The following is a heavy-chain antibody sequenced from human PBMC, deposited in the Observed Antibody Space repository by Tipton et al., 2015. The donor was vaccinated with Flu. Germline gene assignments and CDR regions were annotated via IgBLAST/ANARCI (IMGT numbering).Heavy chain of an antibody. J-gene: IGHJ6*02. CDR1: GFTFSSYE. CDR3: ARVDSSSPPSAYYYYYGMDV. Sequence: SLRLSCAASGFTFSSYEMNWVRQAPGKGLEWVSYISSSGSTIYYADSVKGRFTISRDNAKNSLYLQMNSLRAEDTAVYYCARVDSSSPPSAYYYYYGMDVWGQGTTVTVSS. D-gene: IGHD6-6*01. V-gene: IGHV3-48*03. CDR2: ISSSGSTI.